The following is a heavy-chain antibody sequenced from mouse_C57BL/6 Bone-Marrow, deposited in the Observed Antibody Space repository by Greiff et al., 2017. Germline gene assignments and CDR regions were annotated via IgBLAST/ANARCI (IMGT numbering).Heavy chain of an antibody. CDR2: IDPEYGGT. J-gene: IGHJ2*01. V-gene: IGHV14-4*01. Sequence: EVKLVESGAELVRPGASVKLSCTASGFNIKDDYMHWVKQRPEQGLEWIGWIDPEYGGTEYASKFQGKATITADTSSNTAYLQLSSLTSEDTAVYSCTSYYYGSSYFDYWGQGTTLTVSS. D-gene: IGHD1-1*01. CDR3: TSYYYGSSYFDY. CDR1: GFNIKDDY.